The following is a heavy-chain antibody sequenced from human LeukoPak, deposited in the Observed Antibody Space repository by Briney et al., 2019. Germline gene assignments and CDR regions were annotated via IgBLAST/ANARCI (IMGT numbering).Heavy chain of an antibody. J-gene: IGHJ4*02. CDR3: AKERIVGAFDY. V-gene: IGHV3-74*01. D-gene: IGHD1-26*01. CDR2: INSDGSST. Sequence: PGGSLRLSCAASGFTFSSYWMHWVRQAPGKGLVWVSRINSDGSSTSYADSVKGRFTISRDNAKNTLYLQMNSLRAEDTAVYYCAKERIVGAFDYWGQGTLVTVSS. CDR1: GFTFSSYW.